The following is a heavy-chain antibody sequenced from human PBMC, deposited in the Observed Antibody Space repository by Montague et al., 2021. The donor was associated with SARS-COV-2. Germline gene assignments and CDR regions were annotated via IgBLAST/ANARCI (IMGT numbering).Heavy chain of an antibody. CDR1: GGSISRYS. CDR2: IYNSGST. Sequence: SETLSLTCTVSGGSISRYSWTWIRQPPGKGLEWIGYIYNSGSTNYNPSLTSRVTISVDTSKYQFSLKLSSVAAADTAVYYCARVGRGSSWYEVAFDIWGQGTMVTVSS. D-gene: IGHD6-13*01. J-gene: IGHJ3*02. CDR3: ARVGRGSSWYEVAFDI. V-gene: IGHV4-59*01.